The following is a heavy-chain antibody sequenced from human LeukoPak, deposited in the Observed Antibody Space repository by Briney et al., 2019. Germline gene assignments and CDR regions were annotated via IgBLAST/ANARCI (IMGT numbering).Heavy chain of an antibody. V-gene: IGHV4-34*01. J-gene: IGHJ5*02. Sequence: SETLSLTCAVYGGSFSGYYWRWLRQPPGKGREWIGEINHSGRNNYNTSLKRRVTISVDTSKDQFSLKLSSVTAADTAVYYCARGRRSPWYSSSWYSWFDPWGQGTLVTVSS. D-gene: IGHD6-13*01. CDR3: ARGRRSPWYSSSWYSWFDP. CDR1: GGSFSGYY. CDR2: INHSGRN.